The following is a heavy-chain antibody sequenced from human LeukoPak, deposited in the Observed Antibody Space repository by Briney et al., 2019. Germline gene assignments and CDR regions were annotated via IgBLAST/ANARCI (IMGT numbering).Heavy chain of an antibody. Sequence: GGSLRLSCAASGFTFSSYSMNWVRQAPGKGLEWVSYIISSSSTIYYADSVKGRFTISRDNAKNSLYLQMNSLRDEDTAVYYCARDGGLVGASGAFDYWGQGTLVTVSS. CDR3: ARDGGLVGASGAFDY. CDR2: IISSSSTI. D-gene: IGHD1-26*01. CDR1: GFTFSSYS. V-gene: IGHV3-48*02. J-gene: IGHJ4*02.